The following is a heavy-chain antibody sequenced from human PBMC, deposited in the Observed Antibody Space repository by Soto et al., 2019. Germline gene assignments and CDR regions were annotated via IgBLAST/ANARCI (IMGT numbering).Heavy chain of an antibody. D-gene: IGHD2-2*01. CDR3: AREYYSSAHAGTFHL. Sequence: PGGSLRLSCAASGFTFSGVVMHWVRQAPGTGLEWVAGISHDGNNQHYGDSVKGRFIVSRDNSKNTLFLQMNSLRPEDTAIYYCAREYYSSAHAGTFHLWGQGTLVTVSS. J-gene: IGHJ1*01. CDR1: GFTFSGVV. V-gene: IGHV3-30-3*01. CDR2: ISHDGNNQ.